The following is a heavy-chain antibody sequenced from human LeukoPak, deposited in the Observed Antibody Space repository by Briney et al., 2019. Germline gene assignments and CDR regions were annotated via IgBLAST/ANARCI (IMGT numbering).Heavy chain of an antibody. CDR2: IYYSGST. J-gene: IGHJ6*02. Sequence: SETLTLSCTVSGCSFSSSSYYWGCLPQPPGTELVWIVSIYYSGSTYYNPSLKSRITISVDTSKNQFSLKLRSVTAADTAVYYCAKLQYYYGSGSYYRIPNYYYGMDVWGQGTTVTVSS. CDR1: GCSFSSSSYY. CDR3: AKLQYYYGSGSYYRIPNYYYGMDV. V-gene: IGHV4-39*01. D-gene: IGHD3-10*01.